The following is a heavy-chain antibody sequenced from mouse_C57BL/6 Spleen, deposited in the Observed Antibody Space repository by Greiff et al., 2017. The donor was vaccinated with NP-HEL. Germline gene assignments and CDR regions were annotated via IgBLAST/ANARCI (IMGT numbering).Heavy chain of an antibody. Sequence: EVHLVESGGGLVKPGGSLTLSCAASGFTFSSYAMSWVRQTPEKRLEWVATISDGGSYTYYPDNVKGRFTISRDNAKNNLYLQMSQLKSEDTAMYYCARDGVYYGNFFAYWGQGTLVTVSA. CDR3: ARDGVYYGNFFAY. CDR1: GFTFSSYA. V-gene: IGHV5-4*01. J-gene: IGHJ3*01. CDR2: ISDGGSYT. D-gene: IGHD2-1*01.